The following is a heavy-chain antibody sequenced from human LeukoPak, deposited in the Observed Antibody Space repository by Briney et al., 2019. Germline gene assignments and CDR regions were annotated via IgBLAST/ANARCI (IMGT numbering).Heavy chain of an antibody. CDR1: GFTFSSYS. Sequence: GGSLRLSCAASGFTFSSYSMNWVRQAPGKGLEWVSAISGSGGLTYYADSVKGRFTISRDNSKNTLYLQMNSLRAEDTAVYHCAKDPPYSRRPPFDYWGQGTLVTVSS. D-gene: IGHD6-13*01. CDR2: ISGSGGLT. CDR3: AKDPPYSRRPPFDY. J-gene: IGHJ4*02. V-gene: IGHV3-23*01.